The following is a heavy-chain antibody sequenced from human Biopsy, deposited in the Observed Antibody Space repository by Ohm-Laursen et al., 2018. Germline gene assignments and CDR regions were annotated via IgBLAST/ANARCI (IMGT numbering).Heavy chain of an antibody. J-gene: IGHJ4*02. Sequence: SSVKVSCKASGYAVTEFSMHWVRQVPGKGLEWMGGFAPENGKTVYAQNFQARVSLTEDTSTDTAYMELRSLRSEDTAVYYCAADINVWNVNYWGQGTQVTVSS. V-gene: IGHV1-24*01. CDR1: GYAVTEFS. CDR3: AADINVWNVNY. D-gene: IGHD1-1*01. CDR2: FAPENGKT.